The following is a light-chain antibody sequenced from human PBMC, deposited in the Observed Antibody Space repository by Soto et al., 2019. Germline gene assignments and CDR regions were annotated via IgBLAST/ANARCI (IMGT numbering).Light chain of an antibody. V-gene: IGKV4-1*01. CDR2: WAS. CDR3: QQYYSTPYT. J-gene: IGKJ2*01. Sequence: DIVMTQSPDSLAVSLGERATINCKSSQSVLYSSNNKNFLAWYKQKPGQPPKLLIYWASFRESGVPDRFNGSGSGTDFALTISSLQAEDVAIYYCQQYYSTPYTFGQGTKLEIK. CDR1: QSVLYSSNNKNF.